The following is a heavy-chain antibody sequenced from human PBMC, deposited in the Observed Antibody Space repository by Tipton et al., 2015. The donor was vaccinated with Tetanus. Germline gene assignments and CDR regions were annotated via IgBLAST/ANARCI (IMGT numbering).Heavy chain of an antibody. Sequence: TLSLTCTVSGGSVTTYHWRWIRQPPGKGLEWIGEISPSGNTNYNPSLKSRVTISAGTSRNQFSLTLSSVTAADTAVYYCARGSGWADFWGQGTQVTVSS. CDR1: GGSVTTYH. D-gene: IGHD6-19*01. V-gene: IGHV4-34*01. CDR2: ISPSGNT. J-gene: IGHJ4*02. CDR3: ARGSGWADF.